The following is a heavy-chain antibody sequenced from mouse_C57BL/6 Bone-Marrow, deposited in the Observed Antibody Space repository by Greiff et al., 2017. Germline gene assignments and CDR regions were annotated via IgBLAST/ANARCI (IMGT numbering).Heavy chain of an antibody. Sequence: VKLMESGPELVKPGASVKLSCKASGYTFTSYDINWVKQRPGQGLEWIGGIYPRDGSTKYNEKFKGKATLTVATSSSTASMALNSLTSEISSVYFWARSYYGSSYPWYFDVWGPGTTVTVSS. J-gene: IGHJ1*01. CDR2: IYPRDGST. CDR1: GYTFTSYD. D-gene: IGHD1-1*01. V-gene: IGHV1-85*01. CDR3: ARSYYGSSYPWYFDV.